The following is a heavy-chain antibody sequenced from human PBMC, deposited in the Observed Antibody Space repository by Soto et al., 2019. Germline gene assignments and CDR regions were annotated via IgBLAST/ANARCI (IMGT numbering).Heavy chain of an antibody. CDR3: ARAEYYYGSGREDYGMDV. CDR2: INPNSGGT. J-gene: IGHJ6*02. V-gene: IGHV1-2*04. CDR1: GYTFTGYY. Sequence: ASVKVSCKASGYTFTGYYMHCVRQAPGQGLEWMGWINPNSGGTNYAQKFQGWVTMTRDTSISTAYMELSRLRSDDTAVYYCARAEYYYGSGREDYGMDVWGQGTTVTVS. D-gene: IGHD3-10*01.